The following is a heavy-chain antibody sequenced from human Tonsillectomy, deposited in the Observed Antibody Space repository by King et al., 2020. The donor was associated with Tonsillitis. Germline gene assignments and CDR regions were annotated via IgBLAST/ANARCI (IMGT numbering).Heavy chain of an antibody. J-gene: IGHJ5*02. D-gene: IGHD3-22*01. V-gene: IGHV3-72*01. CDR3: ARTTAYDSSGYYYWFDP. Sequence: VQLVESGGGLVQPGGSLRLSCAASGFTFSDHYMDWVRQAPGKGLEWVGRSRNKDNSYTTEYAASVKGRFTISRDGSKNSLDLQMNSLKTGDTAVYYCARTTAYDSSGYYYWFDPWGQGTLVTVSS. CDR2: SRNKDNSYTT. CDR1: GFTFSDHY.